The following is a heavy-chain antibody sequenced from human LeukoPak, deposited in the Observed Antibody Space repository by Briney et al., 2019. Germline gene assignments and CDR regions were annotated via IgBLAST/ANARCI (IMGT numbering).Heavy chain of an antibody. V-gene: IGHV3-23*01. CDR3: VQLLDDNPIRWYFGL. Sequence: GGSLRLSCAASGFTFSTYVMSWVRQAPGKGLEWVSAISDSGGSTYYADSVKGLFTISRDNSKNTLYLQMSSLRAEDTAVYYCVQLLDDNPIRWYFGLWGRGTLVTVSS. J-gene: IGHJ2*01. D-gene: IGHD1-14*01. CDR1: GFTFSTYV. CDR2: ISDSGGST.